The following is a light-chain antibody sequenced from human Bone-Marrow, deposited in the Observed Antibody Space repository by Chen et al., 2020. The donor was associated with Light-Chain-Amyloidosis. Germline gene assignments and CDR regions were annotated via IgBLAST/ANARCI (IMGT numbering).Light chain of an antibody. CDR1: NIGSTR. V-gene: IGLV3-21*02. Sequence: SYLLPQPSSVPVAPGQTATIACGGNNIGSTRVHWYQQTPGQAPLLVVYDDSDRPSGIPERLSGSNSGNTATLTISRVEAGDEADYYCQVWDRSSDRPVFGGGTKLTVL. CDR2: DDS. J-gene: IGLJ3*02. CDR3: QVWDRSSDRPV.